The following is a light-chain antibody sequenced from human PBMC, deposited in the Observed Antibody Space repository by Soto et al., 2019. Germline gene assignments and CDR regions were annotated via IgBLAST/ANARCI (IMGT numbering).Light chain of an antibody. V-gene: IGKV1-6*01. J-gene: IGKJ1*01. CDR2: AAS. CDR1: QDIRND. CDR3: LQDYNYPWT. Sequence: AIQMTQSPSSLSASVGDRVTITCRASQDIRNDLGWYQEKVGQAPKLLIYAASNLQSGVPSRFSGSGSGTDFPLTISSLLPEDFATYYCLQDYNYPWTFGQGTKVEI.